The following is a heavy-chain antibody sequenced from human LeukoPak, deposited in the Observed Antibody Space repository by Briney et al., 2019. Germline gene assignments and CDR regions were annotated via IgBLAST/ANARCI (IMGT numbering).Heavy chain of an antibody. Sequence: GGSLRLSCAASGFTFSSYAMSWVRQAPGKGLEWVSAISGSGGSTYYADSVKGRFTISRDNSKSTLYLQMNSPRAEDTAVYYCAKTPVPATAGAWFDPWGREPWSPSPQ. D-gene: IGHD2-2*01. CDR3: AKTPVPATAGAWFDP. J-gene: IGHJ5*02. CDR2: ISGSGGST. V-gene: IGHV3-23*01. CDR1: GFTFSSYA.